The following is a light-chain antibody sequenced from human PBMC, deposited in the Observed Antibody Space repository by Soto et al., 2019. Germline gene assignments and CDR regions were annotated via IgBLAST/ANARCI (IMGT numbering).Light chain of an antibody. CDR3: QQYGSSPVT. V-gene: IGKV3-20*01. CDR2: CAS. CDR1: QSVSSSY. J-gene: IGKJ3*01. Sequence: EIVLTQSPCTLSLSPGARATLSCRASQSVSSSYLAWYQQKPGQAPRLIIYCASSRATGIPDRFSGSGSVRDLTLTISRLEPEDFSVYYCQQYGSSPVTFGPGTKVDIK.